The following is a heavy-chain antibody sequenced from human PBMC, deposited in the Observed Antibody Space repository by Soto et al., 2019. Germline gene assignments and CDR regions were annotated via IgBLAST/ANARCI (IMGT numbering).Heavy chain of an antibody. CDR3: AKAHRALHPKYYVMDV. Sequence: PGGSLRLSCAASGFTFSTYAMSWVRQAPGKGLEWVSGIPKSGDSTYYADSVKGRFTISRDNSKNTLYLQMNSLRAEDTAVYYCAKAHRALHPKYYVMDVCGQGTTVTVSS. CDR2: IPKSGDST. CDR1: GFTFSTYA. J-gene: IGHJ6*02. V-gene: IGHV3-23*01.